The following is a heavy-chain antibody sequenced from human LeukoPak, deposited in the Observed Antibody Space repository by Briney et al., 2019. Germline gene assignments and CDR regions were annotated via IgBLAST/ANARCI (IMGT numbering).Heavy chain of an antibody. CDR2: INPNTGDT. CDR1: GYTFTDYY. D-gene: IGHD2-2*01. Sequence: ASVKGSCKASGYTFTDYYVHWGRQAPGQGPEWVGWINPNTGDTKYAQKFQGRVTMTRDTSISTAYMGLARLRSDDTAVYYCEIYCSNSSGIDRDYWGQGTLVTVSS. V-gene: IGHV1-2*02. J-gene: IGHJ4*02. CDR3: EIYCSNSSGIDRDY.